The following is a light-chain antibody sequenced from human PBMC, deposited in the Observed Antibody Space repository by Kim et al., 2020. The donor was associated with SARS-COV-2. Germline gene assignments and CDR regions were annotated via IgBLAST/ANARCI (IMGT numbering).Light chain of an antibody. CDR3: QTWGTGIHWV. CDR1: SGHSSYA. J-gene: IGLJ3*02. CDR2: LNSDGSH. Sequence: QLVLTQSPSASASLGASVKLTCTLSSGHSSYAIAWHQQQPDKGPRYLMKLNSDGSHSKGDGIPDRFSGSSSGAERYLTISSLQSEDEADYYCQTWGTGIHWVFGGGTQLTVL. V-gene: IGLV4-69*01.